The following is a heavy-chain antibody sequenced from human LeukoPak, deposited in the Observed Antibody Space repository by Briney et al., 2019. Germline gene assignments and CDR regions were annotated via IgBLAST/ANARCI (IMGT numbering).Heavy chain of an antibody. Sequence: GGSLRLSCAASGFTFSSYGMHWVRQAPGKGLEWVAFIRYDGSNKYYADSVKGRFTISRDNAKNSLYLQMNSLRAEDTAVYYCARALTMIVVVYYYMDVWGKGTTVTVSS. CDR3: ARALTMIVVVYYYMDV. J-gene: IGHJ6*03. D-gene: IGHD3-22*01. CDR2: IRYDGSNK. V-gene: IGHV3-30*02. CDR1: GFTFSSYG.